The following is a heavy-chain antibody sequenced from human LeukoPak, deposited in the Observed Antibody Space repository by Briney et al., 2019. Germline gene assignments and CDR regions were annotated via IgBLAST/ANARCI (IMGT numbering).Heavy chain of an antibody. J-gene: IGHJ6*02. CDR2: IYYSGST. Sequence: SQTLSLTCTVSGGSISSGGYYWSWIRQHPGKGLEWIGYIYYSGSTYYNPSLKSRVTISVDTSKSQFSLKLSSVTAADTAVYYCARRVSRYCSSTSCPPYYYGMDVWGQGTTVTVSS. V-gene: IGHV4-31*03. D-gene: IGHD2-2*01. CDR3: ARRVSRYCSSTSCPPYYYGMDV. CDR1: GGSISSGGYY.